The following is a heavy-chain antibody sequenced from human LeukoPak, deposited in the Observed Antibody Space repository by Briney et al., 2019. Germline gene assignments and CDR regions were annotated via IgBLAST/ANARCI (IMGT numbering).Heavy chain of an antibody. CDR3: AREPLRIAAAGGKGTSNGDY. J-gene: IGHJ4*02. CDR1: GYTFTSYY. D-gene: IGHD6-13*01. V-gene: IGHV1-46*01. Sequence: GASVKVSCKASGYTFTSYYMHWVRQAPGQGLECMGIINPSGGSTSYAQKFQGRVTMTRDTSTSTVYMELSSLRSEDTAVYYCAREPLRIAAAGGKGTSNGDYWGQGTLVTVSS. CDR2: INPSGGST.